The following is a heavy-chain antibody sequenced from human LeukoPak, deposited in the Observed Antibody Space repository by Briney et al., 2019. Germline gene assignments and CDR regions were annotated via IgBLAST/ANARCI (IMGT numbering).Heavy chain of an antibody. Sequence: SETLSLTCTVSGGSISSYYWSWIRQPAGKGLEWIGRIYTSGSTNYNPSLKSRVTMSVDTSKNQFSLKLSSVTAADTAVYYCVRGRVFARGSSYWFDPWGQGTLVTVSS. CDR3: VRGRVFARGSSYWFDP. CDR1: GGSISSYY. D-gene: IGHD6-13*01. V-gene: IGHV4-4*07. CDR2: IYTSGST. J-gene: IGHJ5*02.